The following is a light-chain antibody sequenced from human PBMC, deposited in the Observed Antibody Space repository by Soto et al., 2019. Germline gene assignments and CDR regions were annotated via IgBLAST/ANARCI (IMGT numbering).Light chain of an antibody. CDR3: QQYGTSPPVYA. V-gene: IGKV3-20*01. CDR1: QSVSNTY. J-gene: IGKJ2*01. CDR2: HAS. Sequence: EIVLTQCPGTVSLSPGERATLSCRTSQSVSNTYLAWYQQKPGQAPRLLIYHASSRATGIPDRFSGSGSGTDFTLTISRLEPEDFAVYYCQQYGTSPPVYAFGQGTKLEI.